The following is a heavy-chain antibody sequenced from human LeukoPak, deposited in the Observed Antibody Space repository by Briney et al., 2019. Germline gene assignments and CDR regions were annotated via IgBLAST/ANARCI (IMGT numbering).Heavy chain of an antibody. CDR1: GGSISSGDYF. V-gene: IGHV4-30-4*01. CDR3: ARGGGNYGDYSLDY. J-gene: IGHJ4*02. CDR2: IYYSGST. D-gene: IGHD4-17*01. Sequence: SQTLPLTCTVSGGSISSGDYFWSWIRQPPGKGLEWIGYIYYSGSTYYNPSLKSRVTISVDTSKNQFSLKLSSVTAADTAVYYCARGGGNYGDYSLDYWGQGTLVTVSS.